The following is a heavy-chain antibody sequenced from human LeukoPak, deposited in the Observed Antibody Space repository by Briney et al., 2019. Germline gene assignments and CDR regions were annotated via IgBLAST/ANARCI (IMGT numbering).Heavy chain of an antibody. CDR3: ARERNYDSSGYHGFDY. J-gene: IGHJ4*02. Sequence: GGSLRLSCAASGFTFSDWYMSWIRQAPGKGLEWVSYIDMSGRTIYYADSVKGRFTISRDNARNSLYLQMSSLRAEDTAVYYCARERNYDSSGYHGFDYWGQGTLVTVSS. V-gene: IGHV3-11*01. CDR1: GFTFSDWY. CDR2: IDMSGRTI. D-gene: IGHD3-22*01.